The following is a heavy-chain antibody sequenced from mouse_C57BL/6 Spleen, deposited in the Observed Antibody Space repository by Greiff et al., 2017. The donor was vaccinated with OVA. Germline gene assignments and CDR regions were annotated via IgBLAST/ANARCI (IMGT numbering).Heavy chain of an antibody. J-gene: IGHJ2*01. V-gene: IGHV1-55*01. CDR1: GYTFTSYW. CDR3: ARPGDY. CDR2: IYPGSGST. Sequence: VKLQESGAELVKPGASVKMSCKASGYTFTSYWITWVKQRPGQGLEWIGDIYPGSGSTNYNEKFKSKATLTVDTSSSTAYMQLSSLTSEDSAVYYCARPGDYWGQGTTLTVSS.